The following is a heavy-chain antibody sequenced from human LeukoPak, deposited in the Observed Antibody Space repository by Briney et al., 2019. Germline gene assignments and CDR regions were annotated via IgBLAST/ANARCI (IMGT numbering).Heavy chain of an antibody. J-gene: IGHJ3*02. Sequence: PGRSLRLSCAASGFTFSSYAMSWVRQAPGKGLEWVSAISGSGGSTYYADSVKGRFTISRDNSKNTLYLQMNSLRAEDTAVYYCAKDRSGLTGLPDAFDIWGQGTMVTVSS. V-gene: IGHV3-23*01. CDR2: ISGSGGST. CDR1: GFTFSSYA. CDR3: AKDRSGLTGLPDAFDI. D-gene: IGHD1-20*01.